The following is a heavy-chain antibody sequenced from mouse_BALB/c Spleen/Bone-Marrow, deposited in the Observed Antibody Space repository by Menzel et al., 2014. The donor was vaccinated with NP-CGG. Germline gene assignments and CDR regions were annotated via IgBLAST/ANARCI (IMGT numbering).Heavy chain of an antibody. Sequence: QVQLKESGTELMKPGASVKISCKATGYAFSTYWIQWIKQRPGHGLDWIGEISPGTGNTNNNEKFRSKATFTADASSNTAYMQLSSLTSEDSAVYFCAIIGYQAWFTYWGQGTLVTVSP. D-gene: IGHD2-2*01. CDR1: GYAFSTYW. CDR3: AIIGYQAWFTY. V-gene: IGHV1-9*01. CDR2: ISPGTGNT. J-gene: IGHJ3*01.